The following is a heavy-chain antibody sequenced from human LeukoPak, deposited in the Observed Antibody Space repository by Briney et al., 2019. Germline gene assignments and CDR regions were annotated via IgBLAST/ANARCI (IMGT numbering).Heavy chain of an antibody. J-gene: IGHJ3*01. CDR1: GGSISSGGYA. Sequence: PSETLSLTCAVSGGSISSGGYAWSWIRQPPGKGLEWIGYIYHSGSTYYNPSLKSRVTISLDTSKNQFSLKLSSVTAADTAVYYCARHGGSSWYYAFDVWGQGTMVTVSS. CDR3: ARHGGSSWYYAFDV. V-gene: IGHV4-30-2*01. D-gene: IGHD6-13*01. CDR2: IYHSGST.